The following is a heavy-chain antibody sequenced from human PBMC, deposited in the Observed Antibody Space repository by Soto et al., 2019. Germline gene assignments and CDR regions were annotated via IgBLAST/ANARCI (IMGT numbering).Heavy chain of an antibody. D-gene: IGHD5-12*01. Sequence: ASVKVSCKASGYTFTSYGISWVRQAPGQGLEWMGWISAYNGNTNYAQKLQGRVTITADKSTTTAYMEVSSLRPEDTAMYYCVRDSPIGSAFSGHDDIDSWGQGTLVTVSS. CDR2: ISAYNGNT. J-gene: IGHJ4*02. CDR3: VRDSPIGSAFSGHDDIDS. V-gene: IGHV1-18*01. CDR1: GYTFTSYG.